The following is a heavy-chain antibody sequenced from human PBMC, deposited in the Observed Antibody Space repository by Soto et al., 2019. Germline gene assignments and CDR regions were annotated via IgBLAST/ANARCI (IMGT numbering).Heavy chain of an antibody. J-gene: IGHJ4*01. D-gene: IGHD2-15*01. CDR3: ARGSCSGVSCYSFHFDY. V-gene: IGHV1-3*01. Sequence: ASVKVSCKASGYTFTSYAMHWVRQAPGQRLEWMGWINAANGNTIYSQKFQGRVTITRDTSASTAYIELSSLRSEDTAVYYCARGSCSGVSCYSFHFDYWGHGTLVTVS. CDR1: GYTFTSYA. CDR2: INAANGNT.